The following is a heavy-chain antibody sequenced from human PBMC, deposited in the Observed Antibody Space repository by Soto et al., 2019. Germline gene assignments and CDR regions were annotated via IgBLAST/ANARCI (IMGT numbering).Heavy chain of an antibody. J-gene: IGHJ5*02. CDR3: ARHLSSPFGENETWFEP. Sequence: SETLSLTSTVSGGSISSSSSYWGWIRQPPGKGLEWIGSIYYSGTTYYNPSLKSRVTISVDTSTNHFSLKLSSANAADTAVYYCARHLSSPFGENETWFEPWGQGTLAPV. CDR1: GGSISSSSSY. V-gene: IGHV4-39*01. D-gene: IGHD3-10*01. CDR2: IYYSGTT.